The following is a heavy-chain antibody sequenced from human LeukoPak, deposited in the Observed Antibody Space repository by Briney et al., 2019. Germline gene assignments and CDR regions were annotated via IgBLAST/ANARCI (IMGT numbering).Heavy chain of an antibody. CDR1: GGSISSSSYY. J-gene: IGHJ3*02. CDR3: ARQWRFLEWPYDAFDI. CDR2: IYYSGST. V-gene: IGHV4-39*01. Sequence: PSETLSLTCTVSGGSISSSSYYWGWIRQPPGKGLEWIGSIYYSGSTYYNPSLKSRVTISVDTSKNQFSLKLSSVTAADTAVYYCARQWRFLEWPYDAFDIWGQGTMVTVSS. D-gene: IGHD3-3*01.